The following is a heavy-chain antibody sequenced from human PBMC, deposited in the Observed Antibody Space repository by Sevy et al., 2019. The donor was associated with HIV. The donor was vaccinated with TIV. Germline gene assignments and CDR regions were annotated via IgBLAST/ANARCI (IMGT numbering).Heavy chain of an antibody. CDR3: ASDYDFWSGYTALSYYSLSYYYGMDV. Sequence: GGSLRLSYAASGLNFSKYSFNWVRQAPEKGLEWISHISRSGTTTYYAESVKGRFTVSRDNAKNSLYLQMSSLRDEDTAVYYCASDYDFWSGYTALSYYSLSYYYGMDVWGQGTTVTVSS. CDR2: ISRSGTTT. D-gene: IGHD3-3*01. V-gene: IGHV3-48*02. J-gene: IGHJ6*02. CDR1: GLNFSKYS.